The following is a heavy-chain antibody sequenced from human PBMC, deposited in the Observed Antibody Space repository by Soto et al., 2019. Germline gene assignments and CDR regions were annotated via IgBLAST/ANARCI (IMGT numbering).Heavy chain of an antibody. CDR3: ARGGELSLLPLDY. CDR2: IVQDGRAI. D-gene: IGHD2-15*01. Sequence: GGSLRLSCAASGFSSSDYWMSWVRQAPGRGLEWVAHIVQDGRAIYYVDSVRGRFTISRDSAGNSVFLEMHRLRVEDTAVYYCARGGELSLLPLDYWGLGTLVTVSS. CDR1: GFSSSDYW. J-gene: IGHJ4*02. V-gene: IGHV3-7*03.